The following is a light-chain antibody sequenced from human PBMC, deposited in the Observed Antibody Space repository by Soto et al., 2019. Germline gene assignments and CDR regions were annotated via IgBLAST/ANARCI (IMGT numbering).Light chain of an antibody. CDR2: DAS. CDR3: QQYDNYPLT. CDR1: QSVRSW. J-gene: IGKJ4*01. V-gene: IGKV1-5*01. Sequence: DIQMTQSPSTLSASVGDRVTITCRASQSVRSWLAWYQQKPGRAPKFLIYDASSLESGVPSRFSGSVSGKEFTLTISNLQPVDFATYYCQQYDNYPLTFGGGTKVEI.